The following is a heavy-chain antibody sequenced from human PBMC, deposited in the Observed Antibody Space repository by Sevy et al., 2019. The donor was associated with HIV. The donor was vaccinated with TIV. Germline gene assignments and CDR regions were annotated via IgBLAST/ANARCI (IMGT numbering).Heavy chain of an antibody. D-gene: IGHD3-10*01. J-gene: IGHJ4*02. CDR2: INPNSGGI. Sequence: ASVKVSCKASGYTFTVYYMHWVRQAPGQGLEWMGWINPNSGGINYAQKFQGRVTMTRDTSISTAYMELSRLRSDDTAVYYCARDRDYYGSVSYYDYWGQGTLVTVSS. CDR1: GYTFTVYY. V-gene: IGHV1-2*02. CDR3: ARDRDYYGSVSYYDY.